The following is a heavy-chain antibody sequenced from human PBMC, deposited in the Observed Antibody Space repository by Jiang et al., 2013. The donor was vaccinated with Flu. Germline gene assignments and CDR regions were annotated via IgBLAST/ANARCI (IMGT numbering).Heavy chain of an antibody. CDR1: GGSISSYY. CDR3: ARDRYVDEYYYYGMDV. Sequence: GSGLVKPSETLSLTCTVSGGSISSYYWSWIRQPPGKGLEWIGYIYYSGSTNYNPSLKSRVTISVDTSKNQFSLKLSSVTAADTAVYYCARDRYVDEYYYYGMDVWGKGTTVTVSS. D-gene: IGHD3-16*01. V-gene: IGHV4-59*01. J-gene: IGHJ6*04. CDR2: IYYSGST.